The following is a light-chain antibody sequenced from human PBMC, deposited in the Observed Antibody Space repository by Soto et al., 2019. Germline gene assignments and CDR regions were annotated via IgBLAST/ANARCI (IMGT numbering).Light chain of an antibody. CDR1: QSVSSSY. CDR3: QQYGSSPLT. J-gene: IGKJ4*01. Sequence: EIVLTQSPGTLSLSPGERATLSCRASQSVSSSYLAWYQQKPGQTPKVLIYRASTRATGIPDRFSGSGSGTDFTLTISRLEAEDFAVYYCQQYGSSPLTFGGGTKVDIK. V-gene: IGKV3-20*01. CDR2: RAS.